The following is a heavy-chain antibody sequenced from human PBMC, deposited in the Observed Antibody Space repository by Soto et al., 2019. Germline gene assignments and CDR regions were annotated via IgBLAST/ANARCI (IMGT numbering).Heavy chain of an antibody. CDR1: GFTFTRYS. CDR3: ARESEDLTSNFDY. Sequence: VQLVESGGGVVRPGRSLRLSCAASGFTFTRYSMNWVRQAPGKGLEWVSSISSTTNYIYYGDSMKGRFTISRDNAKNSLYLEMNSLRAEDTAVYYCARESEDLTSNFDYWGQGTLVTVSS. CDR2: ISSTTNYI. J-gene: IGHJ4*02. V-gene: IGHV3-21*06.